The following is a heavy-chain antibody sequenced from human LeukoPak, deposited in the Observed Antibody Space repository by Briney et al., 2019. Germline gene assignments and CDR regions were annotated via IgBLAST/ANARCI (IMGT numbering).Heavy chain of an antibody. D-gene: IGHD2/OR15-2a*01. J-gene: IGHJ3*01. CDR1: GFTFSTYS. V-gene: IGHV3-48*01. CDR3: AREKYYAYDV. CDR2: ISSGSNTI. Sequence: GGSLRLSCAASGFTFSTYSMNWVRQAPGKGLEWVSYISSGSNTIDYADSVKGRFTISRDNAKNSLYLQMNSLRAEDTAVYYCAREKYYAYDVWGQGTMVTVSS.